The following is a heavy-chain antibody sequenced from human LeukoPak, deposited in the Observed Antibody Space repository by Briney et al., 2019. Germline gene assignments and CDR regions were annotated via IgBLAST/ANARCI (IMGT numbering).Heavy chain of an antibody. V-gene: IGHV1-69*05. CDR1: GGTFSSYA. D-gene: IGHD1-7*01. CDR3: ARDNYAGANWFDP. CDR2: IIPIFGTA. Sequence: ASVKVSCKASGGTFSSYAISWVRQAPGQELEWMGGIIPIFGTANYAQKFQGRVTITTDESTSTAYMEPSSLRSEDTAVYYCARDNYAGANWFDPWGQGTLVTVSS. J-gene: IGHJ5*02.